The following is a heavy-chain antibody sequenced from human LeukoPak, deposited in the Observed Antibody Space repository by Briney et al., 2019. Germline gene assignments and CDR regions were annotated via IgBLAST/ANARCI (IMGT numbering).Heavy chain of an antibody. V-gene: IGHV4-59*01. CDR2: IYYSGTT. Sequence: PPETLSLTCTVSGGSISSYYWSWIRQPPGKGLEWIGYIYYSGTTNYNPSLKSRVTISVDTSKNQFSLKLSSVTAADTAAYYCARGVYIAAAQYAYWGQGTLVTVSS. J-gene: IGHJ4*02. D-gene: IGHD6-13*01. CDR1: GGSISSYY. CDR3: ARGVYIAAAQYAY.